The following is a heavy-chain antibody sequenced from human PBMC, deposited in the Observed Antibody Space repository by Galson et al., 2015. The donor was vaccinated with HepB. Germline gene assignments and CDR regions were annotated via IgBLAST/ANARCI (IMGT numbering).Heavy chain of an antibody. J-gene: IGHJ6*02. CDR3: ARDIATILQSYGMDV. D-gene: IGHD3-3*01. Sequence: SVKVSCKASGYSFTNYYMHWVRQAPGQGLEWMGMINSSGGTTTYAQKFQGRVTMTRDTSTNTLYMELRSLRSEDTALYYCARDIATILQSYGMDVWGQGTTVTVSS. V-gene: IGHV1-46*01. CDR2: INSSGGTT. CDR1: GYSFTNYY.